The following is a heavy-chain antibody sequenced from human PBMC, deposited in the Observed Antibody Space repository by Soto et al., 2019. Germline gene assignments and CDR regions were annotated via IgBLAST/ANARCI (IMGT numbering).Heavy chain of an antibody. J-gene: IGHJ6*02. Sequence: KTSETLSLTCAVYGGSSSGYYWSWIRQPPGKGLEWIGEINHSGSTNYNPSLKSRVTISVDTSKNQFSLKLSSVTAADTAVYYCARVRVRQQLVLNYYYYYGMDVWGQGTTVTVS. CDR1: GGSSSGYY. D-gene: IGHD6-13*01. V-gene: IGHV4-34*01. CDR2: INHSGST. CDR3: ARVRVRQQLVLNYYYYYGMDV.